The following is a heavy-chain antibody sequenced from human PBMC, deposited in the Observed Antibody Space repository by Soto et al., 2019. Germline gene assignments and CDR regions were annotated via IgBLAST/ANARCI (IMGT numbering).Heavy chain of an antibody. CDR1: GFTFSSYG. CDR2: ISYDGSNK. J-gene: IGHJ5*02. Sequence: ESGGGVVQPGRSLRLSCAASGFTFSSYGMHWVRQAPGKGLEWVAVISYDGSNKYYADSVKGRFTISRDTSKNTLYLQMNSLRAEDTAVYYCAKVSWAAPLLSCPFDPWGQGTLVTVSS. V-gene: IGHV3-30*18. CDR3: AKVSWAAPLLSCPFDP. D-gene: IGHD2-15*01.